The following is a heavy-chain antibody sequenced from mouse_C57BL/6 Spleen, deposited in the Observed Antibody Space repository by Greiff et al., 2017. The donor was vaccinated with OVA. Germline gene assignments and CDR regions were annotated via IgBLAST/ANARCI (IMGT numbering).Heavy chain of an antibody. J-gene: IGHJ3*01. CDR1: GYAFSSYW. D-gene: IGHD1-1*01. V-gene: IGHV1-80*01. CDR3: ARLGDYGSSPFAY. Sequence: VKLMESGAELVKPGASVKISCKASGYAFSSYWMNWVKQRPGKGLEWIGQIYPGDGDTNYNGKFKGKATLTADKSSSTAYMQLSSLTSEDSAVYFCARLGDYGSSPFAYWGQGTLVTVSA. CDR2: IYPGDGDT.